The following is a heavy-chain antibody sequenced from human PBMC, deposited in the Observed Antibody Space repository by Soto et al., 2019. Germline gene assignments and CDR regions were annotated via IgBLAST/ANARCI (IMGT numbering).Heavy chain of an antibody. CDR1: GDSLNSGGYY. V-gene: IGHV4-31*03. D-gene: IGHD2-15*01. CDR2: IYHSGST. CDR3: ARGGHGLPSDY. J-gene: IGHJ4*02. Sequence: QVQLQESGPGLVRPSQTLSLTCTVSGDSLNSGGYYWIWIRQHPGKGLEGIGYIYHSGSTYYNPSLKSRITMSVDRSKNQFSLKLNSVTAADTAVYYCARGGHGLPSDYWGQGTLVTVSS.